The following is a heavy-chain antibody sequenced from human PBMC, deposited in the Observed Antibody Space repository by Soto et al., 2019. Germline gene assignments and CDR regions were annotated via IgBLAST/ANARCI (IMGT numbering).Heavy chain of an antibody. J-gene: IGHJ4*02. Sequence: SETLSLTCAVYGGSFSGYYWSWIRQPPGKGLEWIGEINHSGSTNYNPSLKSRVTISVDTSKNQFSLKLSSVTAADTAVYYCARGHCSGGSCYSYYFDYWGQGTLVTVSS. CDR2: INHSGST. CDR3: ARGHCSGGSCYSYYFDY. V-gene: IGHV4-34*01. D-gene: IGHD2-15*01. CDR1: GGSFSGYY.